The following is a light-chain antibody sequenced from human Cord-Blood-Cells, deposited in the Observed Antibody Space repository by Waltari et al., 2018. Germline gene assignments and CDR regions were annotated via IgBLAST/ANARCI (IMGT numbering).Light chain of an antibody. V-gene: IGLV2-8*01. J-gene: IGLJ2*01. CDR3: SSYAGSNNLV. CDR1: SSDVGGYNY. CDR2: EVS. Sequence: QSALTQPPSASGSPGQSVTISCTGTSSDVGGYNYFSWYQQHPGKPPKLMIYEVSERPSGVPDRFSGSKSGNTASLTVSGLQAEDEADYYCSSYAGSNNLVFGGGTKLTVL.